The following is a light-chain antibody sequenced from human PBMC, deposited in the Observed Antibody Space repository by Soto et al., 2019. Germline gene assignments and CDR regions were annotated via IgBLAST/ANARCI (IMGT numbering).Light chain of an antibody. V-gene: IGKV1-9*01. J-gene: IGKJ5*01. CDR1: QGISSF. CDR2: AAS. Sequence: IKCTQSPSSLSASVGGSVTITCRASQGISSFLAWYQQKPGKAPKLLIYAASTLQSGVPSRFSGSGSGTDFTLTISSLQPEDFATYFCQQLNSYPITFGQGTRLEIK. CDR3: QQLNSYPIT.